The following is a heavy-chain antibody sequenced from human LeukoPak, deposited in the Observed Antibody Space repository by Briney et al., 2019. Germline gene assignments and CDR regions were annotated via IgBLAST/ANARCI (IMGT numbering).Heavy chain of an antibody. CDR3: ARGLRLRFLEWFDP. D-gene: IGHD3-3*01. V-gene: IGHV4-39*07. CDR1: GGSISGSSYY. Sequence: PSETLSLTYTVTGGSISGSSYYWGWIRQPPGKGLEWIGGIHYSGSTYYNPSLKSRVTILVDTSKNQFSLKLSSVAAADTAVYYCARGLRLRFLEWFDPWGQGTLVTVSS. CDR2: IHYSGST. J-gene: IGHJ5*02.